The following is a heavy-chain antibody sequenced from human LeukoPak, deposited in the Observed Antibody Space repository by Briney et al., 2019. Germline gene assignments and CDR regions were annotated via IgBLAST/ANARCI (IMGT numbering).Heavy chain of an antibody. CDR2: INPSDGST. Sequence: ASVKVSCKASGYTFTRYYIHWVRQAPGQGLEWMGIINPSDGSTRDAQKFQGRVTMTTDTSTSTVYMDLSSLRSEDTAVYYCAIPNERITMVRGVSGGYYYYMDVWGKGTTVTISS. J-gene: IGHJ6*03. V-gene: IGHV1-46*01. D-gene: IGHD3-10*01. CDR3: AIPNERITMVRGVSGGYYYYMDV. CDR1: GYTFTRYY.